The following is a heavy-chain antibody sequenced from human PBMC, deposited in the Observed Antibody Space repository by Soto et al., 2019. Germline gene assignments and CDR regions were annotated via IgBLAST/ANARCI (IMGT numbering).Heavy chain of an antibody. CDR1: GYTFASYA. Sequence: QVQLVQSGAEVKKPGASVKVSCKASGYTFASYAISWVRQAPGQGLEWMGWINVYNGNTNYAQKLQXXXTXXTDTSTSTAYMELRSLRSDDTAVYYCARDDPPLFDWGQGTLVTVSS. CDR3: ARDDPPLFD. J-gene: IGHJ4*02. D-gene: IGHD3-10*02. CDR2: INVYNGNT. V-gene: IGHV1-18*01.